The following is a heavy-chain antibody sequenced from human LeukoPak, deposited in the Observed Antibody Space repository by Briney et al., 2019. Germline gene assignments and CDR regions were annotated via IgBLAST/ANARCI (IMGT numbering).Heavy chain of an antibody. CDR1: GFTFSSYA. CDR2: ISGSGGST. V-gene: IGHV3-23*01. D-gene: IGHD3-22*01. J-gene: IGHJ4*02. CDR3: TRRPDSSGYYLSYFDY. Sequence: PGGSLRLSCAASGFTFSSYAMSWVRQAPGKGLEWVSAISGSGGSTYYADSVKGRFTISRDNSKNTLYLQMNSLRAEDTAVYYCTRRPDSSGYYLSYFDYWGQGTLVTVSS.